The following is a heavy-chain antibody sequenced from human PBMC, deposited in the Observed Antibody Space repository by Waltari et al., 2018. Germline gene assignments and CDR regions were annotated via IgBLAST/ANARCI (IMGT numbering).Heavy chain of an antibody. D-gene: IGHD2-21*01. CDR1: GFTFSSCG. V-gene: IGHV3-30*02. Sequence: QVQLVESGGGVVQPGGSLRLSCAASGFTFSSCGMHWVRQAPGKGLEWVAFIRYDGSNKYYADSVKGRFTISRDNSKNTLYLQMNSLRAEDTAVYYCAKDLPYSSWGQGTLVTVSS. CDR3: AKDLPYSS. CDR2: IRYDGSNK. J-gene: IGHJ5*02.